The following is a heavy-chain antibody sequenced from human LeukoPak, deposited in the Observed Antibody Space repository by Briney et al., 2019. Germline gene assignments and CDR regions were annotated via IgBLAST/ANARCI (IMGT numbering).Heavy chain of an antibody. D-gene: IGHD3-10*01. V-gene: IGHV1-2*02. Sequence: GASVKVSCKASGYTFTGYYMHWVRQAPGQGLEWMGWINPNSGGTNYAQKFQGRVTMTGDTSISTAYMELSRLRSDDTAVYYCARDKPLWFVNYYYYYMDVWGKGTTVTVSS. J-gene: IGHJ6*03. CDR2: INPNSGGT. CDR1: GYTFTGYY. CDR3: ARDKPLWFVNYYYYYMDV.